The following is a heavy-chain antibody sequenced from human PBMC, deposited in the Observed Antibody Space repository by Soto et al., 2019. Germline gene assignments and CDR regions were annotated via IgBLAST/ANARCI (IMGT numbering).Heavy chain of an antibody. D-gene: IGHD3-16*02. CDR3: TTDRFYDYVWGSYRPEGYYYGMDV. CDR1: GFTFSNAW. V-gene: IGHV3-15*07. J-gene: IGHJ6*02. Sequence: EVQLVESGGGWVKPGGSLSLSCAASGFTFSNAWMNWVRQAPGKGLEWVGRIKSKTDGGTTDYAAPGKGRFTISRDDSKNTLYLQMNSLKTEDTAVYYCTTDRFYDYVWGSYRPEGYYYGMDVWGQGTTVTVSS. CDR2: IKSKTDGGTT.